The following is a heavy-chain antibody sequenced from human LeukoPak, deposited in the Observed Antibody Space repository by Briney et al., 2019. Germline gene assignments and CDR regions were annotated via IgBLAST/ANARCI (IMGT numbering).Heavy chain of an antibody. Sequence: SETLSLTCTVSGGSISNYYWSWIRQSPGKGLEWIGYIYYGGSTNYNPSLKSRVTISLDTSKNQFSLKLSSVTAADTAVYYCARHYAANYYGSGSYFLDYFDYWGQGTLVTVSS. V-gene: IGHV4-59*08. J-gene: IGHJ4*02. CDR2: IYYGGST. D-gene: IGHD3-10*01. CDR1: GGSISNYY. CDR3: ARHYAANYYGSGSYFLDYFDY.